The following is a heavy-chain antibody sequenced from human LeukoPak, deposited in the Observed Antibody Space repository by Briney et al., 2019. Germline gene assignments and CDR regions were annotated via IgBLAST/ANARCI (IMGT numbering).Heavy chain of an antibody. CDR2: ISVFNNANT. J-gene: IGHJ3*02. V-gene: IGHV1-18*01. Sequence: ASVRISCKASGYTFSSYGINWVRQAPGQRLEWMGWISVFNNANTRYAQNFQGRVTLTTDTSTTTAYMELRSLRSDDTAVYYCSREFPFCGADCFSGVFDIWGQGTVVTVS. CDR1: GYTFSSYG. D-gene: IGHD2-21*02. CDR3: SREFPFCGADCFSGVFDI.